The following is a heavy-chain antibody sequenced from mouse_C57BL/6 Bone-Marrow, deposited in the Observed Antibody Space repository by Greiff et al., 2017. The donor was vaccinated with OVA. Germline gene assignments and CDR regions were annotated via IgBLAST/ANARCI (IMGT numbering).Heavy chain of an antibody. J-gene: IGHJ2*01. CDR2: IDPSDSET. CDR3: ARDYYGSSYEDYFDC. V-gene: IGHV1-52*01. Sequence: QVQLQQPGAELVRPGSSVKLSCKASGYTFTSYWMHWVKQRPIQGLEWIGNIDPSDSETHYNQKFKDKATLTVDKSSSTAYMQLSSLTSEDSAVYYCARDYYGSSYEDYFDCWGQGTTLTVSS. CDR1: GYTFTSYW. D-gene: IGHD1-1*01.